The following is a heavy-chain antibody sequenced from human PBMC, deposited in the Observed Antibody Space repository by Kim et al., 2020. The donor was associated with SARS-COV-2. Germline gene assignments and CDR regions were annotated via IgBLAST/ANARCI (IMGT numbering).Heavy chain of an antibody. CDR3: AKGSTSGRVFDS. D-gene: IGHD5-12*01. J-gene: IGHJ4*02. V-gene: IGHV3-23*01. Sequence: AESVIGAFSISRDSSKNVVYLQMAGLRADDTAIYYCAKGSTSGRVFDSWGQGTLVTVSS.